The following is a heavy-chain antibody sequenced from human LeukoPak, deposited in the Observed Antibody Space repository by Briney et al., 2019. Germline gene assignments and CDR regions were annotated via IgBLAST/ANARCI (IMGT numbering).Heavy chain of an antibody. CDR3: ARIPVVTGAHAFDI. V-gene: IGHV3-64*01. J-gene: IGHJ3*02. D-gene: IGHD3-16*02. CDR2: ISSNGGST. CDR1: GFTFSSYA. Sequence: GGSLRLSCAASGFTFSSYAMHWVRQAPGKGLEYVSAISSNGGSTYYANSVKGRFTISRDNSKNTLYLQMGSLRAEDTAVYYCARIPVVTGAHAFDIWGQGTVVTVSS.